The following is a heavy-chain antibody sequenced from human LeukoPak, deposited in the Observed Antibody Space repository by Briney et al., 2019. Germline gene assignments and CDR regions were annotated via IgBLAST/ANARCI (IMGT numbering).Heavy chain of an antibody. D-gene: IGHD5-24*01. J-gene: IGHJ6*03. CDR1: GYTFTSYY. Sequence: ASVKVSCKASGYTFTSYYMHWVRQAPGQGLEWMGIINPSGGSTSYEQKFQGRVTMTRDTSTSTVYMELSSLRSEDTAVYYCARSNKMATFFFYYYYMDGGGKGSTVTFS. V-gene: IGHV1-46*01. CDR2: INPSGGST. CDR3: ARSNKMATFFFYYYYMDG.